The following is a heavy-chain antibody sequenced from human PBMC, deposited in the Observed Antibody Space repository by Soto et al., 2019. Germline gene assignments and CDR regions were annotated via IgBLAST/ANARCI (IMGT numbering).Heavy chain of an antibody. V-gene: IGHV4-59*08. D-gene: IGHD3-3*01. CDR3: ASLFFRRGYPSFTL. CDR2: IYYSGST. J-gene: IGHJ4*02. CDR1: GGSISSYY. Sequence: SSETLSLTCTVSGGSISSYYWSWIRQPPGKGLEWIGYIYYSGSTNYNPSLKSRVTISVDTSKNQFSLKLSSVTAADTAVYYCASLFFRRGYPSFTLWAQATL.